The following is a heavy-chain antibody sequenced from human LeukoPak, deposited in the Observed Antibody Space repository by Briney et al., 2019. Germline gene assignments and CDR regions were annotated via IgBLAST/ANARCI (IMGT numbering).Heavy chain of an antibody. J-gene: IGHJ3*02. Sequence: SETLSLTCTVSGGSISSYYWSWIRQPPGKGLEWIGYIYYSGSTNYNPSLKSRVTISVDTSKNQFSLKLSSVTAADTAVYYCARDSIAVAGNDAFDIWGQGTMVTVSS. CDR2: IYYSGST. CDR3: ARDSIAVAGNDAFDI. D-gene: IGHD6-19*01. CDR1: GGSISSYY. V-gene: IGHV4-59*01.